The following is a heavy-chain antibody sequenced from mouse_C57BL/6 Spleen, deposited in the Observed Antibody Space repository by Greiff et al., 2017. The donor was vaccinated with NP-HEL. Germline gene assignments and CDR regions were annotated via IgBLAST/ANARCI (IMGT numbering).Heavy chain of an antibody. J-gene: IGHJ4*01. CDR2: IDPANGNT. V-gene: IGHV14-3*01. Sequence: VQLQQSVAELVRPGASVKFSCTASGFNIKNTYMHWVKQRPEQGLEWIGRIDPANGNTKYAPKFQGKATITADTSSSTAYMQLSSLTSEDSAVYFCARWLILEDYAMDYWGQGTSVTVSS. D-gene: IGHD2-3*01. CDR1: GFNIKNTY. CDR3: ARWLILEDYAMDY.